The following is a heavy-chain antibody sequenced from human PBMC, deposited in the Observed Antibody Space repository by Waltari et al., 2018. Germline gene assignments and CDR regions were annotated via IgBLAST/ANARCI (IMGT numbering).Heavy chain of an antibody. CDR3: AKDSLFLSGSYFRH. CDR2: GSGSDGNT. V-gene: IGHV3-23*04. CDR1: GFTFSSYP. J-gene: IGHJ1*01. D-gene: IGHD1-26*01. Sequence: EVQLVESGGGLVQPGGSLGLSCAASGFTFSSYPRNWVGQTPGRVLGGVSGGSGSDGNTYYAESVGGRFNISRDNAKNTVYLQMNGLRGEDTGLYYCAKDSLFLSGSYFRHWGLGTLVTVSS.